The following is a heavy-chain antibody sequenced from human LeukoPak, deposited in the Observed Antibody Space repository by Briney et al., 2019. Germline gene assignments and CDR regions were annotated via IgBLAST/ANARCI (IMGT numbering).Heavy chain of an antibody. J-gene: IGHJ4*02. CDR1: GGSISSYY. V-gene: IGHV4-59*01. Sequence: PSETLSLTCTVSGGSISSYYWSWIRQPPGKGLEWIGYIYYSGSTNYNPSLKSRVTISVDTSKNQFSLKLSSVTAADTAVYYCARMGFYDFWSGYFYYFDYWGQGTLVTVSS. D-gene: IGHD3-3*01. CDR2: IYYSGST. CDR3: ARMGFYDFWSGYFYYFDY.